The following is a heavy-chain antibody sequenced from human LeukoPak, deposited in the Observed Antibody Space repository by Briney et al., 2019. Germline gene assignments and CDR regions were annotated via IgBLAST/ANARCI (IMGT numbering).Heavy chain of an antibody. CDR1: GFTVSSNY. Sequence: GGSLRLSCAAPGFTVSSNYMSWVRQAPGKGLEWVSVIYSGGSTYYADSVKGRFTISRDNSKNTLHLQMNSLRAEDTAVYYCARNLAATPNCWFDPWGQGTLVTVSS. CDR2: IYSGGST. D-gene: IGHD2-15*01. V-gene: IGHV3-53*01. J-gene: IGHJ5*02. CDR3: ARNLAATPNCWFDP.